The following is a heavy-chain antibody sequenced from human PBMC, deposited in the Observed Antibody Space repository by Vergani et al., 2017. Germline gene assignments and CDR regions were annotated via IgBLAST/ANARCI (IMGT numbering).Heavy chain of an antibody. J-gene: IGHJ4*02. CDR2: ISSSGSTI. D-gene: IGHD3-16*02. CDR3: ARDRRVITFGGVIVAGWDYFDY. CDR1: GFTFSSYE. V-gene: IGHV3-48*03. Sequence: EVQLVESGGGLVQPGGSLRLSCAASGFTFSSYEMNWVRQAPGKGLEWVSYISSSGSTIYYADSVKGRFTISRDNAKNSLYLQMNSLRAEDTAVYYCARDRRVITFGGVIVAGWDYFDYWGQGTLVTVSS.